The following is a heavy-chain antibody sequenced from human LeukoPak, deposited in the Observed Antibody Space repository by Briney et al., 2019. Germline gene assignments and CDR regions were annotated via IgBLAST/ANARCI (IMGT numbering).Heavy chain of an antibody. J-gene: IGHJ6*02. CDR2: IWYDGSNK. V-gene: IGHV3-33*08. CDR1: GFTFSSYA. CDR3: ARDFSGVVVAAAAPNYYYYGMDV. Sequence: GGSLRLSCAASGFTFSSYAMHWVRQAPGKGLEWVAVIWYDGSNKYYADSVKGRFTISRDNSKNTLYLQMNSLRAEDTAVYYCARDFSGVVVAAAAPNYYYYGMDVWGQGTTVTVSS. D-gene: IGHD2-15*01.